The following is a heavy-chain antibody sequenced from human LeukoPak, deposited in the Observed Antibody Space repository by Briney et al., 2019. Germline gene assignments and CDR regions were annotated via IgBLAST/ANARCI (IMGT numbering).Heavy chain of an antibody. J-gene: IGHJ4*02. D-gene: IGHD5-12*01. CDR3: ARAEWQSGYDWGLDY. Sequence: GESLKISCKGSGYSFTSYWIGWVRQMPGKGLEWMGIIYPGDSDTRYSPSFQGQVTISADKSISTAYLQWSSLKASDTAMYYCARAEWQSGYDWGLDYWGQGTLVTVSS. CDR2: IYPGDSDT. V-gene: IGHV5-51*01. CDR1: GYSFTSYW.